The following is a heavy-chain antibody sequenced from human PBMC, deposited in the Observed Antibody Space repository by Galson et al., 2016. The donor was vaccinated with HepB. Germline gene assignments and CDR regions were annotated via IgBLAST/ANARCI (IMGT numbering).Heavy chain of an antibody. J-gene: IGHJ4*02. CDR2: ISSGGRT. CDR1: GLTFNNAW. CDR3: ARDPPRWGDYHSSGSFDH. V-gene: IGHV3-66*01. Sequence: SLRLSCAASGLTFNNAWMTWVRQAPGKGLEWVSLISSGGRTHYADSVKGRFTISRDNSKNTLYLQLNSLRAEDTAVYYCARDPPRWGDYHSSGSFDHWGQGTLVTVSS. D-gene: IGHD3-22*01.